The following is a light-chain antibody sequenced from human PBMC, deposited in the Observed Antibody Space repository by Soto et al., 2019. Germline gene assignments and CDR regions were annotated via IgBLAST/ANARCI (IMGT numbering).Light chain of an antibody. CDR3: QRYGSSPFT. J-gene: IGKJ3*01. Sequence: EIVLTQSPGTLSLSPGERATLSCRASQSVTSNYLAWYQQKPGQAPRLLIYGASSRATGIPDRFSGSGSGRDFTLSISSLEPEDFAVFYGQRYGSSPFTFGPGTKVDIK. V-gene: IGKV3-20*01. CDR1: QSVTSNY. CDR2: GAS.